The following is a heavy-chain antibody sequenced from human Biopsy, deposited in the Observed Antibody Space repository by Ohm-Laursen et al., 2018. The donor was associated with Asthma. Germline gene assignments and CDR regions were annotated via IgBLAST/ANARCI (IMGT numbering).Heavy chain of an antibody. CDR1: GGSISSDY. Sequence: TLSLTCTVSGGSISSDYWGWLRQSPGKGLEWIGYIHNSGNTTYNPSLKSRVTISLDTSKNHFSLRLSFVTAADTAVYFCARGQGRGIQLWSLDPWGQGILVTVSS. V-gene: IGHV4-59*01. J-gene: IGHJ5*02. CDR2: IHNSGNT. D-gene: IGHD5-18*01. CDR3: ARGQGRGIQLWSLDP.